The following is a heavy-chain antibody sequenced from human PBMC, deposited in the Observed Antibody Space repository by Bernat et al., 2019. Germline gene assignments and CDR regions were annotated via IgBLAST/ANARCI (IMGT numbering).Heavy chain of an antibody. CDR2: IRSKAYGGTT. J-gene: IGHJ6*02. V-gene: IGHV3-49*05. Sequence: EVQLVESGGGLVKPGRSLRLSCTASGFTFGDYAMSWFRQAPGKGLEWVGFIRSKAYGGTTEYAASVKGRFTISRDDSKSIAYLQMNSLKTEDTAVYYCTRDASRLTGYSYGYVDYYGMDVWGQGTTVTVSS. CDR3: TRDASRLTGYSYGYVDYYGMDV. CDR1: GFTFGDYA. D-gene: IGHD5-18*01.